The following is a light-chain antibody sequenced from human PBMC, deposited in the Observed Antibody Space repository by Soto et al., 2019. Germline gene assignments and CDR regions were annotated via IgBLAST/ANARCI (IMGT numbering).Light chain of an antibody. CDR3: QQYNNWPPIT. V-gene: IGKV1-39*01. J-gene: IGKJ5*01. CDR1: QRISSY. Sequence: DIQMTQSPSSLSAYVGDRATIKCRSSQRISSYLNWYQQKPGKAPKLLIYTASSLQSGVPSRFSGSGSGTEFTLTISSLQSEDFAVYYCQQYNNWPPITFGQGTRLEIK. CDR2: TAS.